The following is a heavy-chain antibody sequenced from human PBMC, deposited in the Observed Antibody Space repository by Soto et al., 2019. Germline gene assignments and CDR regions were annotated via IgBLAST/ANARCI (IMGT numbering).Heavy chain of an antibody. CDR2: ISGSGGST. Sequence: PGGSLRLSCAASGFTFSSYAMSWVRQAPGKGLEWVSAISGSGGSTYYADSVKGRFTISRDNSKNTLYLQMNSLRAEDTAVYYCAKDKVLYSSSSLFDYWGQGTLVTVSS. D-gene: IGHD6-6*01. CDR1: GFTFSSYA. V-gene: IGHV3-23*01. CDR3: AKDKVLYSSSSLFDY. J-gene: IGHJ4*02.